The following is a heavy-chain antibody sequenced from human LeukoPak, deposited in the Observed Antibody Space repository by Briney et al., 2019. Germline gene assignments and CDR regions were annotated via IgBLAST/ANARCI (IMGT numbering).Heavy chain of an antibody. CDR2: INHSGST. D-gene: IGHD6-13*01. CDR1: GYSISSGYY. V-gene: IGHV4-38-2*02. J-gene: IGHJ4*02. Sequence: PSETLSLTCTVSGYSISSGYYWGWIRQPPGKGLEWIGEINHSGSTNHNPSLKSRVTISIDTSKNQFSLKLNSVTAADTAVYYCARGGYSSSWYRAQYYFDYWGQGTLVTVSS. CDR3: ARGGYSSSWYRAQYYFDY.